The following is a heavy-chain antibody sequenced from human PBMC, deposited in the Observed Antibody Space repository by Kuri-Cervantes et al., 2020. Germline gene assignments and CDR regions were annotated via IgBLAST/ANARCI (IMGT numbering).Heavy chain of an antibody. CDR1: GYTFTSYY. CDR2: INPSGGST. J-gene: IGHJ6*03. CDR3: ARGQPYGDYPYYYYYMDV. V-gene: IGHV1-46*01. Sequence: ASVKVSCKASGYTFTSYYMYWVRQAPGQGLEWMGIINPSGGSTSYAQKFQGRVTMTRDTSTSTVYMEPSSLRSEDTAVYYCARGQPYGDYPYYYYYMDVWGKGTTVTVSS. D-gene: IGHD4-17*01.